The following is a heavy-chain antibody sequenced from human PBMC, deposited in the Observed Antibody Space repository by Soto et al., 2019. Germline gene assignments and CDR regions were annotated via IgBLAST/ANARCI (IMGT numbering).Heavy chain of an antibody. V-gene: IGHV4-59*01. CDR1: GGSISSYY. Sequence: QVQLQESGPGLVKPSETLSLTCTVSGGSISSYYWSWIRQPPGMGLEWIGFIFYSGSTSYNPSLKSRVTISIATSDYRFSLKLNSVTAADTAVYYCASMIGDPVLSFDSWGQGTLVAVSS. CDR3: ASMIGDPVLSFDS. D-gene: IGHD3-10*02. J-gene: IGHJ5*01. CDR2: IFYSGST.